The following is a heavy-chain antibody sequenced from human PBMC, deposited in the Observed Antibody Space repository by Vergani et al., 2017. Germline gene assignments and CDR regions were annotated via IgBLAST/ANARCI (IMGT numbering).Heavy chain of an antibody. CDR3: ARTGEWMRSNNGPPDYVFALDV. CDR2: ISSSSAYI. J-gene: IGHJ6*02. Sequence: VQLVASGGGMVQPGGSLRLSCAGSGFTFSGYGMHWVRQAPGKGLEWVASISSSSAYIDYVDSIKGRFTISRDNAKRSVFLQMNSLRAEDTAVYYCARTGEWMRSNNGPPDYVFALDVWGQGTTVIVSS. D-gene: IGHD3-10*01. CDR1: GFTFSGYG. V-gene: IGHV3-21*02.